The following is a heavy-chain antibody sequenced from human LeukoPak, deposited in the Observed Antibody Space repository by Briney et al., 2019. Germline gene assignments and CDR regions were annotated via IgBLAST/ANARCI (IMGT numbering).Heavy chain of an antibody. Sequence: SETLSLTCAVYGGSFSGYYWSWIRQPPGKGLEWIGEINHSGSTNYNPSLKSRVTTSVDTSKNQFSLKLSSVTAADTAVYYCARVEAVGQSGYWGQGTLVTVSS. D-gene: IGHD2-15*01. CDR1: GGSFSGYY. V-gene: IGHV4-34*01. CDR2: INHSGST. CDR3: ARVEAVGQSGY. J-gene: IGHJ4*02.